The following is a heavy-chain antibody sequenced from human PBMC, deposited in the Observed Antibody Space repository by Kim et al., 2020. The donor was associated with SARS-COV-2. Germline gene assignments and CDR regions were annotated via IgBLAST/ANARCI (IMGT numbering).Heavy chain of an antibody. J-gene: IGHJ4*02. V-gene: IGHV3-66*02. CDR3: GGGSGAYGHFGFAY. CDR1: EFTVSSSS. Sequence: GGSLRLSCAVSEFTVSSSSMTWVRQAPGKGLEWVSVIYSGGDTYYADSVKGRFTISRDNSQNTLYLQMNSLRPDDTAVYYCGGGSGAYGHFGFAYWGQGTLVTVSS. CDR2: IYSGGDT. D-gene: IGHD3-10*01.